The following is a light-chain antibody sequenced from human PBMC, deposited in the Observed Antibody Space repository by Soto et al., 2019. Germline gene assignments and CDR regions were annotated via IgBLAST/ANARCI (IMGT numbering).Light chain of an antibody. CDR3: QQLNNYPFT. CDR2: AAS. Sequence: DIQLTQSPSFLSASVGDRVTITCRASQGISSYLAWNQQKPGEAPKLLIYAASTLQSGVPSRFSGSGSGTEFTLTISSLQPEDFAIYYCQQLNNYPFTFGPGTKVDIK. J-gene: IGKJ3*01. V-gene: IGKV1-9*01. CDR1: QGISSY.